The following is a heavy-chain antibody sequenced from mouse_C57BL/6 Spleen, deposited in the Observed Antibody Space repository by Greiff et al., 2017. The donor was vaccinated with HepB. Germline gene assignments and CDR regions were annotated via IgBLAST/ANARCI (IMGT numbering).Heavy chain of an antibody. J-gene: IGHJ3*01. V-gene: IGHV3-6*01. CDR2: ISYDGSN. Sequence: EVQLQESGPGLVKPSQSLSLTCSVTGYSITSGYYWNWIRQFPGNKLEWMGYISYDGSNNYNPSLKNRISITRDTSKNQFFLKLNSVTTEDTATYYCARGAHYGSSWFAYWGQGTLVTVSA. CDR3: ARGAHYGSSWFAY. CDR1: GYSITSGYY. D-gene: IGHD1-1*01.